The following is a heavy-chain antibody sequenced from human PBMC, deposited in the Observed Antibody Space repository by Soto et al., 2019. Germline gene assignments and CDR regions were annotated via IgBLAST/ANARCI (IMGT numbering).Heavy chain of an antibody. CDR2: ISAYNGNT. J-gene: IGHJ6*02. CDR3: ASSFTSSQWRYGMDV. D-gene: IGHD2-2*01. Sequence: ASVKVSCKASGYTFTSYGISWVRQAPGQGLEWMGWISAYNGNTNYAQKVQGRVTMTTDTSTGTAYMELRSLRSDDTAVYYCASSFTSSQWRYGMDVWGQGTTVTV. V-gene: IGHV1-18*01. CDR1: GYTFTSYG.